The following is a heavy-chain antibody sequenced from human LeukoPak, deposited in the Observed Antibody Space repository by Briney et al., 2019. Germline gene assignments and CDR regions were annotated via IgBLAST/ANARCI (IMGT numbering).Heavy chain of an antibody. V-gene: IGHV4-4*07. D-gene: IGHD3-9*01. Sequence: SETLSLTCTVSGGSISSYYWSWIRQPAGKGLVWIGRIYTSGSTNYNPSLKSRVTMSVDTSKNQFSLKLSSVTAADTAVYYCARRTDILTGYPYDAFDIWGQGTMVTVSS. CDR2: IYTSGST. CDR1: GGSISSYY. CDR3: ARRTDILTGYPYDAFDI. J-gene: IGHJ3*02.